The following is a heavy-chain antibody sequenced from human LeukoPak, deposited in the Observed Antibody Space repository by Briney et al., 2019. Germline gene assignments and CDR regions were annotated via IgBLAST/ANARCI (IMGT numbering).Heavy chain of an antibody. CDR2: IYYSKST. D-gene: IGHD2-21*01. J-gene: IGHJ5*02. CDR3: ARRGSRVIRFDP. V-gene: IGHV4-39*01. CDR1: GDSISSTSYY. Sequence: PSETLSLTCTVSGDSISSTSYYWGWIRQPPGKGLEWIGSIYYSKSTYYNPSLQSRVTISVDTSKNQASLKLTSVTAADTAVYYCARRGSRVIRFDPWGQGTLVTVSS.